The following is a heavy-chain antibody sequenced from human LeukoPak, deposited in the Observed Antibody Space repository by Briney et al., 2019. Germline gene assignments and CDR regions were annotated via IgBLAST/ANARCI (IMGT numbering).Heavy chain of an antibody. D-gene: IGHD6-19*01. Sequence: GGSLRLSCAASGFTFSSYGMHWVRQAPGKVLEWMAVIRSDGSNNYYADSVKGRFTISRDNSKNTLYLKMNSLRAEDTAVYYCARDRKAVGYFFDYWGQGTLVSVSS. J-gene: IGHJ4*02. CDR3: ARDRKAVGYFFDY. CDR2: IRSDGSNN. CDR1: GFTFSSYG. V-gene: IGHV3-33*01.